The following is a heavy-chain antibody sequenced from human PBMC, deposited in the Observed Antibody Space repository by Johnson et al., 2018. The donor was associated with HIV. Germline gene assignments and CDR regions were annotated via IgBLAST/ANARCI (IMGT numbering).Heavy chain of an antibody. CDR1: GITVGTNY. V-gene: IGHV3-66*02. J-gene: IGHJ3*01. Sequence: VQLVESGGGLVQPGGSLGLSCAASGITVGTNYMSWVRQAPGKGLEWVSVIFSVGDVYYADSVKGRFTISRDNSKNMVYLQMNSLGPEDTAVYYCARDGRDLVTRGSFDVWGQGTVVTVSS. CDR3: ARDGRDLVTRGSFDV. D-gene: IGHD3-9*01. CDR2: IFSVGDV.